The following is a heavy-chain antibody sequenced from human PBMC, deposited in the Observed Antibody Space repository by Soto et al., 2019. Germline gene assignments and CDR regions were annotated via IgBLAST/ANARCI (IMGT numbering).Heavy chain of an antibody. CDR3: ARTYCSSTSCYYYYYYGMDV. D-gene: IGHD2-2*01. J-gene: IGHJ6*02. CDR2: ISSSSSYI. V-gene: IGHV3-21*01. Sequence: GGSLRLSCAASGFTFSSYSMNWVRQAPGKGLEWVSSISSSSSYIYYADSVKGRFTISRDNAKNSLYLQMNSLRAEDTAVYYCARTYCSSTSCYYYYYYGMDVWGQGTTVTVSS. CDR1: GFTFSSYS.